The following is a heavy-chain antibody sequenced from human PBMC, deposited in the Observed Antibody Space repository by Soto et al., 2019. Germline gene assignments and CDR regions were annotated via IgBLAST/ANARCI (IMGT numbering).Heavy chain of an antibody. J-gene: IGHJ4*02. Sequence: QVQLVESGGGVVQPGRSLRLSCAASGFTFSSYAMHWVRQAPGKELEWVAVISYDGSNKYYADSVKGRFTISRDNSKSTLYLQMNSLRAEDTAVYYCARPDYGSGSYPDYWGQGTLVTVSS. CDR2: ISYDGSNK. D-gene: IGHD3-10*01. V-gene: IGHV3-30-3*01. CDR3: ARPDYGSGSYPDY. CDR1: GFTFSSYA.